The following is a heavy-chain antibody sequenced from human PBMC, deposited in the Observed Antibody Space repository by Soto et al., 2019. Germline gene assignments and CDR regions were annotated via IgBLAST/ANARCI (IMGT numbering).Heavy chain of an antibody. Sequence: SVKVSCKASGYTFTSYAMHWVRQAPGQRLEWMGWINAGNGNTKYSQKFQGRVTITRDTSASTAYMELSSLRSEDTAVYYCARAGWELRAFDIWGQGTMVTVSS. CDR3: ARAGWELRAFDI. V-gene: IGHV1-3*01. D-gene: IGHD1-26*01. CDR2: INAGNGNT. J-gene: IGHJ3*02. CDR1: GYTFTSYA.